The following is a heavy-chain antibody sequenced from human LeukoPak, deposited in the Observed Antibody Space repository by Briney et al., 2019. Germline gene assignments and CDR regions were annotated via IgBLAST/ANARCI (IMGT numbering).Heavy chain of an antibody. Sequence: SETLSLTCSVSGGSIGSDYWNWIRQPVGKGLEWIGRISLGGRTNYNPSLKSRVTVSLDKSKNQFSLKVTSVTAADTAVYYCARLNGSGSYAYFDYWGQGSLVIVSS. V-gene: IGHV4-4*07. CDR2: ISLGGRT. CDR1: GGSIGSDY. J-gene: IGHJ4*02. D-gene: IGHD3-10*01. CDR3: ARLNGSGSYAYFDY.